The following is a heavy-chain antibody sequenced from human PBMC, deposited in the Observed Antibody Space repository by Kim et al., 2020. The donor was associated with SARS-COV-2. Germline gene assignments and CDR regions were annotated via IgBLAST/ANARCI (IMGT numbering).Heavy chain of an antibody. CDR2: INPSGGST. V-gene: IGHV1-46*01. CDR1: GYTFTSYY. D-gene: IGHD3-22*01. J-gene: IGHJ3*02. CDR3: AREPIYYDSSGSDAFDI. Sequence: ASVKVSCKASGYTFTSYYMHWVRQAPGQGLEWMGIINPSGGSTSYAQKFQGRVTMTRDTSTSTVYMELSSLRSEDTAVYYCAREPIYYDSSGSDAFDIWGQGTMVTVSS.